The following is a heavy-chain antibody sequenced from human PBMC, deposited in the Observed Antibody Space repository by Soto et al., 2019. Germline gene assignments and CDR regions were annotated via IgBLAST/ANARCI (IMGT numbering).Heavy chain of an antibody. Sequence: EVQLVKPGGGWLRPGGSRSPSCAAPGLPFISNSINGVPQAPGKGLEGVSYISSSRSTIYYPDSVKGRFTISRDNAKNSLYLQMNSLRAEDTAVYYCAREALLNWFDPWGQGTLVTVSS. CDR1: GLPFISNS. CDR3: AREALLNWFDP. CDR2: ISSSRSTI. J-gene: IGHJ5*02. D-gene: IGHD2-15*01. V-gene: IGHV3-48*01.